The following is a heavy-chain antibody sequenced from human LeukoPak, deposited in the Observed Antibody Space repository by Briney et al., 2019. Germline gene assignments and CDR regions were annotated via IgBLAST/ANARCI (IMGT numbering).Heavy chain of an antibody. D-gene: IGHD2-2*01. CDR2: IYTSGST. V-gene: IGHV4-59*10. Sequence: SETLSLTCAVYGGSFSGYYWSWIRQPAGKGLEWIGRIYTSGSTNYNPSLKSRVTMSVNTSKNQFSLKLSSVTAADTAVYYCARLGYCSSTSCSEDFDYWGQGTLVTVSS. CDR3: ARLGYCSSTSCSEDFDY. J-gene: IGHJ4*02. CDR1: GGSFSGYY.